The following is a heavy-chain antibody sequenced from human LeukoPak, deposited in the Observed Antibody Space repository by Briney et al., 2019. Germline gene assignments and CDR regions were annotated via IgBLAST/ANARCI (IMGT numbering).Heavy chain of an antibody. J-gene: IGHJ5*02. CDR3: ARSEFQWELRGWFDP. Sequence: ASVKVSCKASGYTFTSYGISRVRQAPGQGLEWMGWISAYNGNTNYAQKLQGRVTMTTDTSTSTAYMELRSLRSDDTAVYYCARSEFQWELRGWFDPWGQGTLVTVSP. CDR1: GYTFTSYG. D-gene: IGHD1-26*01. CDR2: ISAYNGNT. V-gene: IGHV1-18*01.